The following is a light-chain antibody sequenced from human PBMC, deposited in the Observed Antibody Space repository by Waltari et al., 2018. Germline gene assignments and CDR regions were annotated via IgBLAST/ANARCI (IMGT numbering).Light chain of an antibody. CDR1: QSVGSSS. J-gene: IGKJ1*01. CDR3: QQHGTLPAT. Sequence: EIVLTQSPGTASLSPGKRVTLSCRASQSVGSSSLAWYQQKPGQAPRLVIYRASRRATGIPDRFIGSGSGTDFSLTISRLEPEDFAVYYCQQHGTLPATFGQGTKVEIK. V-gene: IGKV3-20*01. CDR2: RAS.